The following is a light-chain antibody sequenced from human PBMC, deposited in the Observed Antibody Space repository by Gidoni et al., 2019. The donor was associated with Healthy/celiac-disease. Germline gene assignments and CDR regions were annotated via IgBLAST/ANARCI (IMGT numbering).Light chain of an antibody. Sequence: DIQMTQSPSSLSASVGDRVTITCRASQSISSYLNWYQQKPGKAPKLRIYAASSLQSGVPSRFSGSGYGTDFTITISSLQPEDFATYYCQQSYSTLITFGQGTRLEIK. CDR3: QQSYSTLIT. CDR2: AAS. CDR1: QSISSY. J-gene: IGKJ5*01. V-gene: IGKV1-39*01.